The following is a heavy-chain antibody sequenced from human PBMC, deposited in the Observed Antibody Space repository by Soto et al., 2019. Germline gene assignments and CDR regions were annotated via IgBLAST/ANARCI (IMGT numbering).Heavy chain of an antibody. CDR3: ARSPTPKSFFDY. D-gene: IGHD4-4*01. CDR1: GYSFTNYY. J-gene: IGHJ4*02. CDR2: INPFGGDT. Sequence: EASVKVSCKASGYSFTNYYTHWVRQAPGQGLEWMGIINPFGGDTNYAQKFQGRLTMTRDTSTSIVYMELNSLRSDDTAIYYCARSPTPKSFFDYWGQGTLVTVSS. V-gene: IGHV1-46*01.